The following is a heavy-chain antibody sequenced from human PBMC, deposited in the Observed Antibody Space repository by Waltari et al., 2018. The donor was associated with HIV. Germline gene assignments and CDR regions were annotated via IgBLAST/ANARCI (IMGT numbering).Heavy chain of an antibody. CDR1: GFTFSSYA. CDR2: ISGSGGST. CDR3: AKDRSPRITIFGVVAG. J-gene: IGHJ4*02. V-gene: IGHV3-23*01. D-gene: IGHD3-3*01. Sequence: EVQLLESGGGLVQPGGSLRLSCAASGFTFSSYAMSWVRQAPGKGLAWVSAISGSGGSTYYADSVKGRFTISIDNSKNTLYLQMNSLRAEDTAVYYGAKDRSPRITIFGVVAGWGQGTLVTVSS.